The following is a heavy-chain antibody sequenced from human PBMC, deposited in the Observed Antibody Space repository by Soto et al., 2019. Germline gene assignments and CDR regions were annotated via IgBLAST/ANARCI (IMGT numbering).Heavy chain of an antibody. J-gene: IGHJ4*02. CDR3: ARQRTTVVTQAYFDH. CDR1: GGSITSSSYY. D-gene: IGHD4-17*01. CDR2: IYYSGRS. Sequence: ETLSLTCTVSGGSITSSSYYWGWIRQPPGKGLEWIGGIYYSGRSYYNPSLKSRVTMSVDTSKNQFSLTLNSVTAADAAVYYCARQRTTVVTQAYFDHWGQGTLVTVSS. V-gene: IGHV4-39*01.